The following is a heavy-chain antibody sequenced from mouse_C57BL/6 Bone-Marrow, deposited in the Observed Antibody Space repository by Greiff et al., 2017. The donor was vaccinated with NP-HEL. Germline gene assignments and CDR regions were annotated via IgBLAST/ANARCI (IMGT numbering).Heavy chain of an antibody. J-gene: IGHJ2*01. V-gene: IGHV1-64*01. CDR2: IHPNSGST. CDR1: GYTFTSYW. CDR3: ARSRWLLPYYFDY. D-gene: IGHD2-3*01. Sequence: VQLQQSGAELVKPGASVKLSCKASGYTFTSYWMHWVKQRPGQGLEWIGMIHPNSGSTNYNEKFKSKATLTVDKSSSTAYMQLSSLTSEDSAVYYCARSRWLLPYYFDYWGQGTTLTVSS.